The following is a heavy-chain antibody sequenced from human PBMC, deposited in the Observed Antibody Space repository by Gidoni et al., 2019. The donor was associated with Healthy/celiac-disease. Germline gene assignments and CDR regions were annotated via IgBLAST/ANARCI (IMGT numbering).Heavy chain of an antibody. V-gene: IGHV4-4*07. CDR2: IYTSGST. D-gene: IGHD6-19*01. CDR1: GGSISSYY. CDR3: AREKLGEQWLDNVGGFDY. Sequence: QVQLQESGPGLVKPSETLSLTCTVSGGSISSYYWSWIRQPAGKGLEWIGRIYTSGSTNYNPSLKSRVTMSVDTSKTQFSLKLSSVTAADTAVYYCAREKLGEQWLDNVGGFDYWGQGTLVTVSS. J-gene: IGHJ4*02.